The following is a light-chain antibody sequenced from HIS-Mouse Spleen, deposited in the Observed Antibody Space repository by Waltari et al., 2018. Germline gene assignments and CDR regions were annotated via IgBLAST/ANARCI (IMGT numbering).Light chain of an antibody. V-gene: IGLV3-10*01. Sequence: SYELTQPPSVSVSPGQTARITCSGDALPKKYAYWYQQKYGPAPVLCIYEDSKRPSGIPERFSGSSSGTMATLTISGAQVEDEADYYCYSTDSSGNHRVFGGGTKLTVL. CDR2: EDS. CDR1: ALPKKY. CDR3: YSTDSSGNHRV. J-gene: IGLJ2*01.